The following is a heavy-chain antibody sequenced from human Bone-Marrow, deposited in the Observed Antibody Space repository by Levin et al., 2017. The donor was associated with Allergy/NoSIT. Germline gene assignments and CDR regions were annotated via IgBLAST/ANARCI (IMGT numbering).Heavy chain of an antibody. CDR2: ISTDGST. D-gene: IGHD3-22*01. CDR1: DFSFTNYA. Sequence: GGSLRLSCASSDFSFTNYAMSWVRQAPGKGLEWVSSISTDGSTYYAESVTGRFTISRDNSKNTVYLQMNSLRAEDTAVYYCTREYDSSGYYSGYYFDYWGQGTLVTVSS. J-gene: IGHJ4*02. V-gene: IGHV3-23*01. CDR3: TREYDSSGYYSGYYFDY.